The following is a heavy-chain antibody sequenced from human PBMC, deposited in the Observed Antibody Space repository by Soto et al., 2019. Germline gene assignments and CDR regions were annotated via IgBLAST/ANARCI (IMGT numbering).Heavy chain of an antibody. CDR2: IYYSGNT. D-gene: IGHD3-10*01. CDR1: GSSISSSSYY. V-gene: IGHV4-39*01. J-gene: IGHJ6*03. CDR3: ATMATYYYYMDV. Sequence: SETMSLTCTVSGSSISSSSYYWGWIRQPPGKGLEWIGSIYYSGNTYYNPSLKSRVTISVDTSKNQFSLKLSSVTAADTAVYYCATMATYYYYMDVWGKGTTVTVSS.